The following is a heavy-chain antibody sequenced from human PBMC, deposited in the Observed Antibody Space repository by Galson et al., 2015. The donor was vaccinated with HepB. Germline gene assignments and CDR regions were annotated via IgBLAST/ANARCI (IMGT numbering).Heavy chain of an antibody. V-gene: IGHV1-69*13. J-gene: IGHJ4*02. Sequence: SVKVSCKASGGTFSSYAISWVRQAPGQGLEWMGGIIPIFGTANYAQKFQGRVTITADESTSTAYMELSSLRSEDTAVYYCAGSVKGPYYGSGSYYPFDYWGQGTLVTVSS. CDR1: GGTFSSYA. CDR3: AGSVKGPYYGSGSYYPFDY. CDR2: IIPIFGTA. D-gene: IGHD3-10*01.